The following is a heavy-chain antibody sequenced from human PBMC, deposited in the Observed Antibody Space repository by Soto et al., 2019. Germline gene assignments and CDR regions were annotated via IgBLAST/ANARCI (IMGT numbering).Heavy chain of an antibody. CDR2: IKSKTDGGTT. V-gene: IGHV3-15*07. D-gene: IGHD5-12*01. Sequence: EVQLVESGGGLVKPGESLRLSCAASGLTFSNAWMNWVRQAPGKGLEWVGRIKSKTDGGTTDYAAPVKGRFTISRDDSKNTLYLQMNSLKTEYTAVYYGTTGGWMATRMSDYYYYGMDVWGQGTTVTGFS. CDR1: GLTFSNAW. CDR3: TTGGWMATRMSDYYYYGMDV. J-gene: IGHJ6*02.